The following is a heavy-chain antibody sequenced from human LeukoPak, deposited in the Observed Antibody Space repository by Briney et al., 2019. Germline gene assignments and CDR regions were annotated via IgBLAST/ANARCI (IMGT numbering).Heavy chain of an antibody. CDR3: ARAEIQSYYDFWSASSPLDY. V-gene: IGHV3-48*01. Sequence: GGSLRLSCAASGFTFSSYSMNWVRQAPGKGLEWVSYISSSSSTIYYADSVKGRFTISRDNSKNTLYLQMNSLRAEDTAVYYCARAEIQSYYDFWSASSPLDYWGQGTLVTVSS. CDR2: ISSSSSTI. D-gene: IGHD3-3*01. CDR1: GFTFSSYS. J-gene: IGHJ4*02.